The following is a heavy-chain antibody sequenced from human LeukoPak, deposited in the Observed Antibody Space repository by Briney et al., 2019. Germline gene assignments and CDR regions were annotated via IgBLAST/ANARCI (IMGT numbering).Heavy chain of an antibody. CDR3: ARSIAARYYLDY. J-gene: IGHJ4*02. CDR1: GVAISSYY. V-gene: IGHV4-59*01. Sequence: PSETLSLTCTVSGVAISSYYWSWIRQPPGKGLEWIGYIYYSGSTNYNPSLKSRVTISVDTSKNQFSLELSSVTAADTAVYYCARSIAARYYLDYWGQGTLVTVSS. CDR2: IYYSGST. D-gene: IGHD6-6*01.